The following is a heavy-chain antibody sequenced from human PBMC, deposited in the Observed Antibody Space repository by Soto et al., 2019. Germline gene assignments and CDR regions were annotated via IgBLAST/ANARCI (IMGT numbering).Heavy chain of an antibody. CDR1: GGTFSNYA. Sequence: QVQLVQSGAEVKKPGSSVKVSCKASGGTFSNYAFSWVRQAPGQGLEWLGGIMPIFGRADYAQKFRGRVTVTADESTSTAHMELSSLRSEDTAVYYCASWLKEAGIGGHYYSGMDVWGQGTTVTVSS. V-gene: IGHV1-69*12. CDR3: ASWLKEAGIGGHYYSGMDV. D-gene: IGHD6-19*01. CDR2: IMPIFGRA. J-gene: IGHJ6*02.